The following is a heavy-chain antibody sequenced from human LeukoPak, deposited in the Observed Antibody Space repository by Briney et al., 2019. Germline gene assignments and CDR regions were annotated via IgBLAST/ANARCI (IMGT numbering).Heavy chain of an antibody. CDR1: GGSISSGTYY. D-gene: IGHD3-10*01. CDR3: ARDVYGSGSPDY. Sequence: SQTLSLTCTVSGGSISSGTYYWSWIRQPPGRGLEWIGYIYYSGSTNYNPSLKSRVTISVDTSKNQFSLKLSSVTAADTAVYYCARDVYGSGSPDYWGQGTLVTVSS. J-gene: IGHJ4*02. V-gene: IGHV4-61*01. CDR2: IYYSGST.